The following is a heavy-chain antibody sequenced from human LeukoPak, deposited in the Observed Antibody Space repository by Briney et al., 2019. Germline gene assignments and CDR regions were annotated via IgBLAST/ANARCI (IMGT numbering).Heavy chain of an antibody. J-gene: IGHJ4*02. D-gene: IGHD4-17*01. CDR1: GVSFDDYY. CDR3: TRMTTGHDY. V-gene: IGHV4-34*01. Sequence: SETLSLTCAVSGVSFDDYYWSWVRQTPGKGLEWLGEINHSGYTNDSPSLKSRVTLSIDTSRQRFSLNLRSVTVADAGIYYCTRMTTGHDYWGQGTLVTVSS. CDR2: INHSGYT.